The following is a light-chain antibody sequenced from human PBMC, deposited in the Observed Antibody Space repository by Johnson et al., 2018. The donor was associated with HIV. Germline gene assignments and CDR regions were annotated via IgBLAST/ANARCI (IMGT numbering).Light chain of an antibody. J-gene: IGLJ1*01. CDR2: ENS. V-gene: IGLV1-51*02. CDR3: GTWGGV. Sequence: QSVLTQPPSVSAAPGQKVTISCSGSSSNIGNSYVSWYQQLPGTAPKLLIYENSKRPSGIPDRFSGSKSGTSATLGITGLQTGDEADYYCGTWGGVFGTGTKVTVL. CDR1: SSNIGNSY.